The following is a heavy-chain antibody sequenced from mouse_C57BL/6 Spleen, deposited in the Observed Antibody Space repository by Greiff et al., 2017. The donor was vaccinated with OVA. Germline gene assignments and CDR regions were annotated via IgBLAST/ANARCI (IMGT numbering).Heavy chain of an antibody. CDR1: GFTFSSYG. CDR3: ARHENFDV. Sequence: EVQVVESGGDLVKPGGSLKLSCAASGFTFSSYGMSWVRQTPDKRLEWVATISSGGSYTYYPDSVKGRFTISRDNAKNTLYLQMSSLKSEDTAMYYCARHENFDVWGTGTTVTVSS. CDR2: ISSGGSYT. V-gene: IGHV5-6*01. J-gene: IGHJ1*03.